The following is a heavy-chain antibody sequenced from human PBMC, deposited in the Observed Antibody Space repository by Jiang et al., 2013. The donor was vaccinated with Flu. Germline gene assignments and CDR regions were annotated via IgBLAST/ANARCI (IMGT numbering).Heavy chain of an antibody. CDR3: ARNYYGGSGYFF. J-gene: IGHJ4*02. D-gene: IGHD3-22*01. CDR1: GGSIRSTSYY. Sequence: LLKPSETLSLTCTVSGGSIRSTSYYWAWIRQPPGKGLQWIGSGYFSGSPHYNPSLKSRVTISVDTSKNQFSLKLSSVTAADTAVYYCARNYYGGSGYFFWGQGTLVTVSS. V-gene: IGHV4-39*01. CDR2: GYFSGSP.